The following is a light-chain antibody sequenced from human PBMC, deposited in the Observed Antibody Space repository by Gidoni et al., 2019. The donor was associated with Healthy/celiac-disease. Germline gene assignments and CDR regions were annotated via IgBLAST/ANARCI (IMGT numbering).Light chain of an antibody. J-gene: IGKJ2*01. V-gene: IGKV3-20*01. CDR2: GAS. CDR3: QQYGSSLYT. Sequence: EIVLTQSPGTLSVSPGERATLSCRASQSVSSSYLAWYQQQPGQAPRLLIYGASSRATGIPDRFSGSGSGTAFTLTISILEPEDFAVYSCQQYGSSLYTFGQGPKLEIK. CDR1: QSVSSSY.